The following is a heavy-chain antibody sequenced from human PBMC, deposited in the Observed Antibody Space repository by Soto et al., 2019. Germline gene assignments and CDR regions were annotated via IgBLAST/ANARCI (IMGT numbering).Heavy chain of an antibody. CDR1: GDSFTNFH. CDR3: ARDGCITATCAGGGNWFDP. J-gene: IGHJ5*02. V-gene: IGHV1-46*01. CDR2: IDPSGGIT. Sequence: ASVKVSCKASGDSFTNFHIHWVRQAPGQGLEWMGMIDPSGGITRDAQRLQGRITMTRDASTSTVYMELRSLTSEDTAVYYCARDGCITATCAGGGNWFDPWGQGTPVTVSS. D-gene: IGHD3-10*01.